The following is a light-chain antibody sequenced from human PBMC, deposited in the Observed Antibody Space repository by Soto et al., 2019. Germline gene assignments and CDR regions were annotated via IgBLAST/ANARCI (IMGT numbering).Light chain of an antibody. CDR1: ESVSNNY. V-gene: IGKV3-20*01. Sequence: ETFLTQSPGTLALAPGERATLSCRASESVSNNYLAWYQRKPGQAPRLLIYGASNRAPGIPDRFSGSGSGTDFTLTISRLESEDFAVYYCQQYGSSGTFGEGTKVDIK. CDR3: QQYGSSGT. CDR2: GAS. J-gene: IGKJ4*02.